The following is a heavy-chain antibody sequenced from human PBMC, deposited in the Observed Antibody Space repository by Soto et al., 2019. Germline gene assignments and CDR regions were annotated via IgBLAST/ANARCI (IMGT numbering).Heavy chain of an antibody. CDR3: TTGGEMATITSFDY. V-gene: IGHV3-15*01. D-gene: IGHD5-12*01. CDR2: IKSKTDGGTT. CDR1: GFTFSNAW. Sequence: EVQLVESGGGLVKPGGSLRLPCAASGFTFSNAWMSWVRQAPGKGLEWVGRIKSKTDGGTTDYAAPVKGRFTISRDDSKNTLYLQMNSLKTEDTAVYYCTTGGEMATITSFDYWGQGTLVTVSS. J-gene: IGHJ4*02.